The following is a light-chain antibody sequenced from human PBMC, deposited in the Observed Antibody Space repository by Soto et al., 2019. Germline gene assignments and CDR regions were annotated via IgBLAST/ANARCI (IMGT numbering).Light chain of an antibody. V-gene: IGKV1-33*01. CDR2: DAS. CDR1: QDISNY. Sequence: DIQMTQSPCSLSASVGDRVTITCQASQDISNYLNWYQQKPGKAPKLLIYDASNLETGVPSRFSGSGSGTEFTFTLSSLHAEAIATEYCKHYDNVPPMHTFGQGTKLEIK. CDR3: KHYDNVPPMHT. J-gene: IGKJ2*01.